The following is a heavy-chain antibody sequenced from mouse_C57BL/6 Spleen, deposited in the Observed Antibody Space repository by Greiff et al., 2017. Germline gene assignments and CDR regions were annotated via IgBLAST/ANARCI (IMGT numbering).Heavy chain of an antibody. CDR1: GYTFTSYW. Sequence: QVQLQQPGAELVRPGSSVKLSCKASGYTFTSYWMDWVKQRPGQGLEWIGNIYPSDSETHYNQKFKDKATLTVDKSSSTAYMQLSSLTSEDSAVYYCARKGGYDENWYFDVWGTGTTVTVSS. J-gene: IGHJ1*03. V-gene: IGHV1-61*01. CDR2: IYPSDSET. CDR3: ARKGGYDENWYFDV. D-gene: IGHD2-2*01.